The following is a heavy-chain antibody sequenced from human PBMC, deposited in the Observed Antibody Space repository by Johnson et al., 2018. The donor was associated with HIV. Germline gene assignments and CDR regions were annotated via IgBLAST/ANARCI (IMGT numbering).Heavy chain of an antibody. D-gene: IGHD1-14*01. CDR1: GFTVSSNY. V-gene: IGHV3-66*01. Sequence: VQLVESGGGLVQPGGSLRLSCAASGFTVSSNYMSWVRQAPGKGLEWVSVIYSGGSTYYADSVKGRFTISRDNSKNTLYVQMNSLKTEDTAVYYCTTDHGSPDAFDIWGQGTMVTVSS. CDR3: TTDHGSPDAFDI. J-gene: IGHJ3*02. CDR2: IYSGGST.